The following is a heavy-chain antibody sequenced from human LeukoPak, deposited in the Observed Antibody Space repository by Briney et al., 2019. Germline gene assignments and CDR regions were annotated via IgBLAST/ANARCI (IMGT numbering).Heavy chain of an antibody. CDR1: GGTFSSYA. CDR3: ARDRGSGSPHSWFDP. D-gene: IGHD3-10*01. J-gene: IGHJ5*02. Sequence: ASVKVSCKASGGTFSSYAISWVRQAPGQGLEWMGWINPNSGGTNYAQKFQGRVTMTRDTSISTAYMELSRLRSDDTAVYYCARDRGSGSPHSWFDPWGQGTLVTVSS. V-gene: IGHV1-2*02. CDR2: INPNSGGT.